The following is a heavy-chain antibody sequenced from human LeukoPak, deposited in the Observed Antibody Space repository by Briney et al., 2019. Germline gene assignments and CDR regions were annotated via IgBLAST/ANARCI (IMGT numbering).Heavy chain of an antibody. D-gene: IGHD2-2*01. V-gene: IGHV3-11*04. J-gene: IGHJ5*02. CDR1: GFTFSDYY. CDR2: ISSSGSTI. CDR3: ASTPTGYCSSTSCYHGNWFDP. Sequence: GGSLRLSCAASGFTFSDYYMSWIRQAPGKGLEWVSYISSSGSTIYYADSVKGRFTISRDNAKNSLYLQMNSLRAEDTAVYYCASTPTGYCSSTSCYHGNWFDPWGQGTLVTVSS.